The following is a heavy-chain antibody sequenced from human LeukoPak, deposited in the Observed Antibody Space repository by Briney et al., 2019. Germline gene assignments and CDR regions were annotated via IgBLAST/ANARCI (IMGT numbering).Heavy chain of an antibody. CDR2: ITYDGYYK. CDR3: ARDLSPVVRASPMGY. J-gene: IGHJ4*02. V-gene: IGHV3-30*03. Sequence: GGSLRLSCAASGFTFTSYGMHWVRQSPGKGLEWVALITYDGYYKYYSDSVKGRFTISSDTSKNTLYLQMNSLRAEDTAVYYCARDLSPVVRASPMGYWGQGTLVTVSS. CDR1: GFTFTSYG. D-gene: IGHD3-10*01.